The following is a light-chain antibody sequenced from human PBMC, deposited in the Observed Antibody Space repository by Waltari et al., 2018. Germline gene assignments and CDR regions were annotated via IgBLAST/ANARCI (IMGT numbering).Light chain of an antibody. J-gene: IGKJ2*01. V-gene: IGKV3-11*01. CDR1: QSVGSY. Sequence: EIVLTQSPDTLSLSPGDTATLSCRASQSVGSYLAWYQHKPGQPPRLLIYDASNRATGVPARFRVSGSGTDFTLTISSLEAEDFAVYYCQQRSNWTPHTFGQGARLEIK. CDR3: QQRSNWTPHT. CDR2: DAS.